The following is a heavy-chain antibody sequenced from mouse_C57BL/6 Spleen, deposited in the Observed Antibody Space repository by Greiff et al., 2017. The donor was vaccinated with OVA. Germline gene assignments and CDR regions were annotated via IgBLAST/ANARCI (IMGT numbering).Heavy chain of an antibody. CDR1: GYTFTSYW. D-gene: IGHD1-1*01. CDR2: IDPSDSYT. Sequence: QVQLQQPGAELVKPGASAKLSCKASGYTFTSYWMQWVKQRPGQGLEWIGEIDPSDSYTNYNQKFKGKATLTVDTSSSTAYMQLSSLTSEDSAVYYCARGLITTVVRYFDVWGTGTTVTVSS. J-gene: IGHJ1*03. V-gene: IGHV1-50*01. CDR3: ARGLITTVVRYFDV.